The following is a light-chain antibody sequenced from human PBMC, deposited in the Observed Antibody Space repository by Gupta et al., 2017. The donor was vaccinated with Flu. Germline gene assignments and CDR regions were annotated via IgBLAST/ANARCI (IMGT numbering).Light chain of an antibody. J-gene: IGKJ3*01. V-gene: IGKV2-30*01. Sequence: DIVLTQSPLSLPVTLGQPASISCRSSQSLVYSDGNTYLSWYRQRPGQSPRRLIYKVSNRDSGVPDRFTGSGSGTDCTLKISRVEAEDVGGDYCMQGTHWLLTFGPGTKVDIK. CDR1: QSLVYSDGNTY. CDR3: MQGTHWLLT. CDR2: KVS.